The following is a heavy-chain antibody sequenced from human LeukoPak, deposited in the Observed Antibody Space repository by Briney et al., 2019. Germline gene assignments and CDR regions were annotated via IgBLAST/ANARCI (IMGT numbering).Heavy chain of an antibody. CDR3: ARECRIAAAGTFPDAFDI. CDR1: GDSISSARNY. Sequence: KASETLSLTCSVSGDSISSARNYWGWIRQSPGKGLECLASIYSSGSTHSNPSLKSRVSISIDTSKNQFSLKLSSVTAADTAVYYCARECRIAAAGTFPDAFDIWGQGTMVTVSS. D-gene: IGHD6-13*01. J-gene: IGHJ3*02. V-gene: IGHV4-39*07. CDR2: IYSSGST.